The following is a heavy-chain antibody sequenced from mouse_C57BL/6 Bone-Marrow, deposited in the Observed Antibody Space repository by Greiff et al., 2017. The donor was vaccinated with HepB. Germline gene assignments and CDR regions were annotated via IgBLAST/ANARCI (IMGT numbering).Heavy chain of an antibody. D-gene: IGHD1-1*01. CDR1: AYAFSSYW. V-gene: IGHV1-80*01. Sequence: QVQLQQSGAELVKPGASVKISCKPSAYAFSSYWMNWVKQRPGKGLEWIGQIYPGDGDTNYNGKFKGKATLTADKSSSTAYMQLSSLTSEDSAVYFCARWGSSTYWYFDVWGTGTTVTVSS. CDR3: ARWGSSTYWYFDV. CDR2: IYPGDGDT. J-gene: IGHJ1*03.